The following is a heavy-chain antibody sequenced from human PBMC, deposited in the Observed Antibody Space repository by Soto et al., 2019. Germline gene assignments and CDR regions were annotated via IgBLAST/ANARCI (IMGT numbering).Heavy chain of an antibody. Sequence: GASVKVSCKASGYTFTSYAMHWVRQAPGQRLEWMGWINAGNGNTKYSQKFQGRVTITRDTSASTAYMELSSLRSEDTAVYYCARDRVPAAMRVYYYYGMDVWGQGTTVTVSS. D-gene: IGHD2-2*01. V-gene: IGHV1-3*01. CDR3: ARDRVPAAMRVYYYYGMDV. CDR2: INAGNGNT. J-gene: IGHJ6*02. CDR1: GYTFTSYA.